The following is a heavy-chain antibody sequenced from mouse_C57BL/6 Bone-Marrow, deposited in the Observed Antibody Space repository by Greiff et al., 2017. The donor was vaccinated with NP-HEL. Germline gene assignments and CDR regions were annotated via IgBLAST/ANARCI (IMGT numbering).Heavy chain of an antibody. D-gene: IGHD2-4*01. CDR1: GFTFSSYT. Sequence: DVQLVESGGGLVKPGGSLKLSCAASGFTFSSYTMSWVRQTPEKRLEWVATISGGGGNTYYTDSVKGRVTLSRDNAKNTLYLQMSSLSSEDTALYYCERQKGYHDYDDGMGYWGQGTSVTVSS. V-gene: IGHV5-9*01. J-gene: IGHJ4*01. CDR2: ISGGGGNT. CDR3: ERQKGYHDYDDGMGY.